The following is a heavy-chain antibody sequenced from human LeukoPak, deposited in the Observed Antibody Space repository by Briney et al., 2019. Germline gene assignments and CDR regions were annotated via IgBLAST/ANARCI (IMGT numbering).Heavy chain of an antibody. V-gene: IGHV3-30*03. J-gene: IGHJ4*02. Sequence: PGGSLRLSCAASGFTFSNHAMHWVRQAPGKRPEWVAVISDDGRNHYYGDSVRGRFTISRDNSKNTLYLQMNSLRADDTAVYYCARDRDSSGWYEGFDYWGQGTLVTVSS. D-gene: IGHD6-19*01. CDR3: ARDRDSSGWYEGFDY. CDR1: GFTFSNHA. CDR2: ISDDGRNH.